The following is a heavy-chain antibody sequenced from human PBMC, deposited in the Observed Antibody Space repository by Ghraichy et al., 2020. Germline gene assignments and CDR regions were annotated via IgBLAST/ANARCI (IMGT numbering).Heavy chain of an antibody. CDR1: GGSISSYY. V-gene: IGHV4-59*01. D-gene: IGHD1-26*01. J-gene: IGHJ4*02. Sequence: SETLSLTCTVSGGSISSYYWSWIRQPPGKGLEWIGYIYYSGSTNYNPSLRSRVTISVDTSKNQFSLKLSSVTAADTAVYYCARDGSAYYFDYWGQGTLVTVFS. CDR2: IYYSGST. CDR3: ARDGSAYYFDY.